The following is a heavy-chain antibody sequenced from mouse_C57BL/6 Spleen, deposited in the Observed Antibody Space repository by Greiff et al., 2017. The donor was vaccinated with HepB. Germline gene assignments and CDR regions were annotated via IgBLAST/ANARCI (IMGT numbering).Heavy chain of an antibody. V-gene: IGHV5-17*01. CDR3: ARPGYYGSSYVAMDY. CDR2: ISSGSSTI. D-gene: IGHD1-1*01. J-gene: IGHJ4*01. CDR1: GFTFSDYG. Sequence: EVKVVESGGGLVKPGGSLKLSCAASGFTFSDYGMHWVRQAPEKGLEWVAYISSGSSTIYYADTVKGRFTISRDNAKNTLFLQMTSLRSEDTAMYYCARPGYYGSSYVAMDYWGQGTSVTVSS.